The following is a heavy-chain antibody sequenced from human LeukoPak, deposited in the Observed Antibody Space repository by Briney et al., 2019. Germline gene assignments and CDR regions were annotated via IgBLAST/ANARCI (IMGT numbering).Heavy chain of an antibody. CDR3: ARRGAGWFDP. CDR1: GGSLSHYY. Sequence: SETLSLTCTVSGGSLSHYYWSWIRQPPGRGLEWIGYIYYLGSTNYSPSLKSRVTISIDTSKKQFSLKLNSVTAADTAVYYCARRGAGWFDPWGQGTLVTVSS. V-gene: IGHV4-59*08. D-gene: IGHD6-19*01. J-gene: IGHJ5*02. CDR2: IYYLGST.